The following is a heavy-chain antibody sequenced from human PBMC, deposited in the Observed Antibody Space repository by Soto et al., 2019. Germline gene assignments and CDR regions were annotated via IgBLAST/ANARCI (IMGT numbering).Heavy chain of an antibody. CDR1: GFTFSSYA. CDR2: ISGSGGST. CDR3: AKVPPYCSGGSCEFDY. Sequence: GGSLRLSCAASGFTFSSYAMSWVHQAPGKGLEWVSAISGSGGSTYYADSVKGRFTISRDNSKNTLYLQMNSLRAEDTAVYYCAKVPPYCSGGSCEFDYWGQGTLVTVSS. D-gene: IGHD2-15*01. V-gene: IGHV3-23*01. J-gene: IGHJ4*02.